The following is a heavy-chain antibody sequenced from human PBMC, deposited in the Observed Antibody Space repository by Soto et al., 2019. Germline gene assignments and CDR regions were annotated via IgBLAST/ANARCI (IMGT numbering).Heavy chain of an antibody. Sequence: EAQLLESGGGVVQPGGSLRLSCEASGFIFSNFAMNWVRQAPGKGLEWVSGISAGGGDTYYADSVRGRFIISRDNSQDTLSLQMSDLSAGDTALYYFAHRVAEKSWCTTTSCLLIAFDIWGQGTMVTVSS. CDR1: GFIFSNFA. CDR3: AHRVAEKSWCTTTSCLLIAFDI. CDR2: ISAGGGDT. D-gene: IGHD2-2*01. V-gene: IGHV3-23*01. J-gene: IGHJ3*02.